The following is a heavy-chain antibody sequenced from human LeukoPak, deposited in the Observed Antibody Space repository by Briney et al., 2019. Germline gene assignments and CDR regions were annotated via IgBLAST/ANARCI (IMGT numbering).Heavy chain of an antibody. J-gene: IGHJ4*02. CDR2: LKSKTHDETT. V-gene: IGHV3-15*01. D-gene: IGHD3-10*01. CDR3: TIGAYYYGSDSYRGYYFDY. CDR1: GFTFTNAW. Sequence: GGSLRLSCAASGFTFTNAWMTWVRQAPGKGLEWVGRLKSKTHDETTDYAAPVKGRFTISRDDSKNTVYLQKNSLKTEDTAVYYCTIGAYYYGSDSYRGYYFDYWGQGTLVTVSS.